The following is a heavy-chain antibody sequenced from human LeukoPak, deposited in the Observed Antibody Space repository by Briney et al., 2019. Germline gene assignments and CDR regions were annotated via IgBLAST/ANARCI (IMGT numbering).Heavy chain of an antibody. V-gene: IGHV3-33*01. Sequence: PGGSLRLSCAASGFTFSSYGMHWVRQAPGKGLEWVAVIWYDGSKKYYADSVKGRFTISRDNVKNTLYLQMNSLRAEDTAVYYCARDCSFLSRGDGYNCLPDYWGQGTLVTVSS. J-gene: IGHJ4*02. CDR1: GFTFSSYG. D-gene: IGHD5-24*01. CDR2: IWYDGSKK. CDR3: ARDCSFLSRGDGYNCLPDY.